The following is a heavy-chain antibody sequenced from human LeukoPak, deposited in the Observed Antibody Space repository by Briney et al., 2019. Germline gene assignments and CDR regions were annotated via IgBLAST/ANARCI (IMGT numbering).Heavy chain of an antibody. J-gene: IGHJ3*02. Sequence: SETLSLSCTVSGYSISSGYYWGWIRQPPGKGLEWIGIIYYSGSTYYNPSLKSRVNISVDTSKNQFSLKLSSVTAADTAVYYCARESIGGNSGVNGFDIWGQGTMVTVSS. V-gene: IGHV4-38-2*02. CDR3: ARESIGGNSGVNGFDI. CDR2: IYYSGST. D-gene: IGHD4-23*01. CDR1: GYSISSGYY.